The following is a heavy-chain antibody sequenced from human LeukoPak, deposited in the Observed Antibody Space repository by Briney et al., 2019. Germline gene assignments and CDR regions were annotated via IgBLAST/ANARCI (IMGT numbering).Heavy chain of an antibody. CDR2: IYHSGST. D-gene: IGHD3-9*01. CDR3: ARVRLDILTGYYHDY. J-gene: IGHJ4*02. Sequence: SETLSLTCTVSGGSISSGGYYWSWIRQPPGKGLEWIGYIYHSGSTYYNPSLKSRVTISVDRSKNQFSLKLSSVTAADTAVYYCARVRLDILTGYYHDYWGQGTLVTVSS. CDR1: GGSISSGGYY. V-gene: IGHV4-30-2*01.